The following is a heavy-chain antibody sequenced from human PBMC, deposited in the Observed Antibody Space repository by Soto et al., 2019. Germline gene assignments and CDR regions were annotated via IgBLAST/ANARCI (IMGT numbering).Heavy chain of an antibody. V-gene: IGHV4-39*02. CDR2: IYYSGST. J-gene: IGHJ4*02. Sequence: SETLSLTCTVSGGSISSSSYYWGWIRQPPGKGLEWIGSIYYSGSTYYNPSLKSRVTISVDTSKNQFSLKLSSVTAADTAVYYCAREGGRYCTGGSCQVAYWGQGTLVTVSS. D-gene: IGHD2-15*01. CDR1: GGSISSSSYY. CDR3: AREGGRYCTGGSCQVAY.